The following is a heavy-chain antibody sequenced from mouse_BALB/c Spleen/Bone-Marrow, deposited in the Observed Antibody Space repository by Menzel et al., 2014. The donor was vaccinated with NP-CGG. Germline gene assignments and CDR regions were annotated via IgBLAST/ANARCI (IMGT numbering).Heavy chain of an antibody. D-gene: IGHD2-4*01. CDR3: ARPITTGIQAWFAY. CDR1: GYTFTSYW. V-gene: IGHV1-7*01. CDR2: INPSSGYT. J-gene: IGHJ3*01. Sequence: QVQLQQPGAELAKPGASVKMSCKASGYTFTSYWMHWVKPRPGQGLEWIGNINPSSGYTEYNQKFKDKATLTADKSSSTAYMQLSSLTSEDSAVYYCARPITTGIQAWFAYWGQGILVTVSA.